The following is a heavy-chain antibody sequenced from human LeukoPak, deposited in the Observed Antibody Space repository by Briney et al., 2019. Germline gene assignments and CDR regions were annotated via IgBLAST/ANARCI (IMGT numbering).Heavy chain of an antibody. CDR3: AMALDY. V-gene: IGHV3-23*01. CDR2: ISHSGSSI. CDR1: GFTVSNYL. Sequence: GGSLRLSCVASGFTVSNYLMNWVRQAPGKGLEWVSGISHSGSSIYYADSVKGRFTISRDNSKNTLYLQMDRLRAEDTAVYYCAMALDYWGQGTLVTVSS. J-gene: IGHJ4*02.